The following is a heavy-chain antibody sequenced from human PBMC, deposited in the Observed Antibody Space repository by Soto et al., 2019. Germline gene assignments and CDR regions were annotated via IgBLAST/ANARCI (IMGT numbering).Heavy chain of an antibody. CDR1: GFTVNSNY. CDR2: TNTGGTT. CDR3: AKGDGFILAV. V-gene: IGHV3-53*02. J-gene: IGHJ6*02. Sequence: EVQVLATGGGLIQPGGSLRLSCAASGFTVNSNYMSWVRQAPGEGLQWVSITNTGGTTYYADSVKGRFTVSRDNSKNTLYLQMNSLRAKDTAVYYCAKGDGFILAVWGQGTTVSVSS. D-gene: IGHD1-26*01.